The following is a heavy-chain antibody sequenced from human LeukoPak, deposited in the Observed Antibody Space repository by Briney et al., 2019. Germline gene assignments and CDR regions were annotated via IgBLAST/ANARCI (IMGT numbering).Heavy chain of an antibody. CDR1: GFTFSSYS. D-gene: IGHD2-2*01. V-gene: IGHV3-21*01. J-gene: IGHJ4*02. CDR3: ARDLFSGRTDQRGY. Sequence: GGSLRLSCAASGFTFSSYSMNWVRQAPGKGLEWVSSISSSSSYIYYADSVKGRFTISRDNAKNSLYLQMNSLRAEDTAVYYCARDLFSGRTDQRGYWGQGTLVTVSS. CDR2: ISSSSSYI.